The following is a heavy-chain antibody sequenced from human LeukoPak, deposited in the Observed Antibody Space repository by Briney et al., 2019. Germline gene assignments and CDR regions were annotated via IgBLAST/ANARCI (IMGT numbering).Heavy chain of an antibody. Sequence: GGSLRLSCAASGFTFSSYAMSWVRQAPGKGLEWVSAISDSGGSTYYADSVKGRFTISRDNFKNTLYLQMNSLRAEDTAVYYCAKLPTEYSSSSANRGMDVWGQGTTVTVSS. CDR1: GFTFSSYA. D-gene: IGHD6-6*01. V-gene: IGHV3-23*01. J-gene: IGHJ6*02. CDR3: AKLPTEYSSSSANRGMDV. CDR2: ISDSGGST.